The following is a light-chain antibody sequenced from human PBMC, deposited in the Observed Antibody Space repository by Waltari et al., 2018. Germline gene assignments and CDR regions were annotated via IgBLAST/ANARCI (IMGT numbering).Light chain of an antibody. CDR2: VNSDGSH. Sequence: QLVLTQSPSASASLGASVKLTCPLRSRPSSNLLAWSPQQPEKGPRYLMKVNSDGSHSKGDEIPDRCSGSSSGAERYLTISSLQSEDEADYYCQTGGHGTWVFGGGTKLTVL. J-gene: IGLJ3*02. CDR3: QTGGHGTWV. CDR1: SRPSSNL. V-gene: IGLV4-69*01.